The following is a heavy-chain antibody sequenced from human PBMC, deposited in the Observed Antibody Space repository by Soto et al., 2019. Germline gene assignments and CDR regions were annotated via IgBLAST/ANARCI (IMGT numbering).Heavy chain of an antibody. D-gene: IGHD6-19*01. CDR2: ISGNGNSA. CDR3: GKERRGSGWSVCNF. Sequence: PGGSLRLSCAASGFTFRDYAMNWVRLSPGKGLEWVSDISGNGNSARYADSVKGRFTISRDNSKDTLYLQMNSLRVGDTAVYYCGKERRGSGWSVCNFWGQGSLVTVSS. V-gene: IGHV3-23*01. CDR1: GFTFRDYA. J-gene: IGHJ4*02.